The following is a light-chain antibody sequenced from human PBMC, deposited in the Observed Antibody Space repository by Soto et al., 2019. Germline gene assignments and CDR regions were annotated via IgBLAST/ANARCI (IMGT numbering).Light chain of an antibody. V-gene: IGKV1-5*01. CDR3: QQYNSYSWT. CDR2: DAS. J-gene: IGKJ1*01. Sequence: DIQMTQSPSTLSASLGDRVTITCGASQSISSWLAWYQQKPGKAPKLLIYDASSLESGVPSRFSGSGSGTEFTLTISSLQPDDFATYYCQQYNSYSWTFGQGTKVDI. CDR1: QSISSW.